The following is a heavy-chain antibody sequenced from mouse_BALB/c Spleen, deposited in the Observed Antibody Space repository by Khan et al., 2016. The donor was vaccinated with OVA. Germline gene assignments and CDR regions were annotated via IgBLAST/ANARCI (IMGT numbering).Heavy chain of an antibody. V-gene: IGHV2-3*01. CDR1: GFSLTSYG. CDR3: VSFYYGGSFYAMDY. J-gene: IGHJ4*01. CDR2: IWGDGST. Sequence: QVQLKESGPGLVAPSQSLSITCTFSGFSLTSYGVSWVRQPQGKGLAWLGVIWGDGSTNYHSDLKSRLSISKDDSKSQVFLKLNSLQTDDTATYXCVSFYYGGSFYAMDYWGQGTSVTVSS. D-gene: IGHD1-1*01.